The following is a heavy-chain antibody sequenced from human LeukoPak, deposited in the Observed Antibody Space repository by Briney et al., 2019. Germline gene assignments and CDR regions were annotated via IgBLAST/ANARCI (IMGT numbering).Heavy chain of an antibody. V-gene: IGHV4-4*07. Sequence: SETLSLTCTVSGGSISSYYWSWIRQPAGKGLEWIGRIYTSGSTNYNPSLKSRVTMSVDTSKNQFSLKLSSVTAADTAVYYCARGRNHMTTVTTSDYWGQGTLVTVSS. D-gene: IGHD4-17*01. CDR2: IYTSGST. CDR3: ARGRNHMTTVTTSDY. J-gene: IGHJ4*02. CDR1: GGSISSYY.